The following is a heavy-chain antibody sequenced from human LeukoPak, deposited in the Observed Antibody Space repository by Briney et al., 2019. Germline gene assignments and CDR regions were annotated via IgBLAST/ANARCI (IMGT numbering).Heavy chain of an antibody. CDR2: INPSGGST. D-gene: IGHD3-3*01. J-gene: IGHJ4*02. CDR1: GYTFTSYY. V-gene: IGHV1-46*01. Sequence: ASVKVSCKASGYTFTSYYMHWVRQAPGQGLEWMGIINPSGGSTSYAQKFQGRVTMTRDTSTSTVYMELSSLRSEDTAVYYCAREKYYDFWSGYSGDFDYWGQGTLVTVSS. CDR3: AREKYYDFWSGYSGDFDY.